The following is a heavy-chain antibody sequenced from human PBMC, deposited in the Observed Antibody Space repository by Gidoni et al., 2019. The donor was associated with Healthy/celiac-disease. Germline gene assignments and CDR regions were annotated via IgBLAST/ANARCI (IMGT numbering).Heavy chain of an antibody. CDR1: GYTLTELS. J-gene: IGHJ6*02. CDR3: ATADHCSSTSCPRGNYYYYGMDV. CDR2: FDPEDGET. V-gene: IGHV1-24*01. Sequence: QVQLVQSGAEVKKPGASVKVSCKVSGYTLTELSMYWVRQAPGKGLEWIGGFDPEDGETIYAQKFQGRVTMTEDTSTDTAYMELSSLRSEDTAVYYCATADHCSSTSCPRGNYYYYGMDVWGQGTTVTVSS. D-gene: IGHD2-2*01.